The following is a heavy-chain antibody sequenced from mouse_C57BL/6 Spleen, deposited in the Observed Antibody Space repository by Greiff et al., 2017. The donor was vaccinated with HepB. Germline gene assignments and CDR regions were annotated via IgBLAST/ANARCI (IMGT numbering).Heavy chain of an antibody. CDR2: IYPGDGDT. V-gene: IGHV1-82*01. CDR3: ARGRLLPLDY. CDR1: GYAFSSSW. Sequence: QVQLKQSGPELVKPGASVKISCKASGYAFSSSWMNWVKQRPGKGLEWIGRIYPGDGDTNYNGKFKGKATLTADKSSSTAYMQLSSLTSEDSAVYFCARGRLLPLDYWGQGTTLTVSS. J-gene: IGHJ2*01. D-gene: IGHD2-3*01.